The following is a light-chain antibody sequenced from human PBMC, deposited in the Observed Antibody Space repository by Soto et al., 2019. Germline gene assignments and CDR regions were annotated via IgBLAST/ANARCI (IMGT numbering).Light chain of an antibody. Sequence: QSALTQPASVSGSPGQSITISCAGTSTDIGYYNYVSWYQQHPGRPPKLLIFQINNRPSGVSDRFSGSRSGSTASLTISGLQPEDEADYYCSSYTDTTTLVFGGGTKLTVL. CDR2: QIN. V-gene: IGLV2-14*01. CDR1: STDIGYYNY. J-gene: IGLJ2*01. CDR3: SSYTDTTTLV.